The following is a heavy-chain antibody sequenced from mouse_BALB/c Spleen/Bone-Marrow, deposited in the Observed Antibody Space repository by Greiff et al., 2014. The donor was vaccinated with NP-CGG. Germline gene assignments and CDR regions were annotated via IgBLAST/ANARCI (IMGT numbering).Heavy chain of an antibody. CDR3: ARALGDGYYYAMDY. Sequence: QVLLQQPGAELVKPGAPVKLSCKASGYTFTSYWMNWVKQSPGRGLEWIGRIDPSDSETHYNQKFKDKATLTVDKSSSTAYIQLSSLTSEDSAVYYCARALGDGYYYAMDYWGQGTSVTVSS. CDR2: IDPSDSET. V-gene: IGHV1-69*02. D-gene: IGHD2-3*01. J-gene: IGHJ4*01. CDR1: GYTFTSYW.